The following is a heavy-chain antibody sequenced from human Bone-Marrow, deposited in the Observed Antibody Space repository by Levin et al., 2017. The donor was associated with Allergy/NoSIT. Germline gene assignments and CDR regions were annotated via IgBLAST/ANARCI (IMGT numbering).Heavy chain of an antibody. V-gene: IGHV3-74*01. CDR2: INSDGSYT. J-gene: IGHJ4*02. D-gene: IGHD4-23*01. CDR1: GFTFSSYW. CDR3: ARDRDYGGNRFDY. Sequence: GESLKISCTASGFTFSSYWMHCVRQGPGKGLVWVSRINSDGSYTNYADSVKGRFTISRDNAKNTLYLQLNSLRAEDTAVYYCARDRDYGGNRFDYWGQGTLVTVSS.